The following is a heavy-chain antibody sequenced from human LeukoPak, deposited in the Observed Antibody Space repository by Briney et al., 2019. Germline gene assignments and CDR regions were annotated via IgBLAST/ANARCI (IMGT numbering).Heavy chain of an antibody. Sequence: GGSLRLSCAASGFTFSSYAMHWVRQAPGKGLEWVAVISYDGSNKYYADSVKGRFTISRDNSKNTLYLQMNSLRAEDTAVYYCARDDSSSSSHYYYYMDVWGKGTTVTVSS. CDR1: GFTFSSYA. CDR2: ISYDGSNK. CDR3: ARDDSSSSSHYYYYMDV. J-gene: IGHJ6*03. V-gene: IGHV3-30-3*01. D-gene: IGHD6-6*01.